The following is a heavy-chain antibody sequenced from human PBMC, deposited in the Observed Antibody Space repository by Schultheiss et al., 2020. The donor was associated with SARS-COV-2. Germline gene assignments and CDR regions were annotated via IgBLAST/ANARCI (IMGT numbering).Heavy chain of an antibody. CDR3: AREPDSSGNFRGYFSMDV. D-gene: IGHD3-22*01. Sequence: ASVKVSCKASGGTFSSYAISWVRQAPGQGLEWMGWINPNSGGTNYAQKLQGRVTMTTDTSTSTAYMELRSLRSDDTAVYYCAREPDSSGNFRGYFSMDVWGQGTTVTVSS. CDR1: GGTFSSYA. V-gene: IGHV1-18*01. J-gene: IGHJ6*02. CDR2: INPNSGGT.